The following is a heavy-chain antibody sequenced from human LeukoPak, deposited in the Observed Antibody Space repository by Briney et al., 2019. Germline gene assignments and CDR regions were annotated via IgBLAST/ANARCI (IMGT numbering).Heavy chain of an antibody. Sequence: GGSLRLSCAASGFTFSNVWMSWVRQAPGKGLEWVSGISGSGGSTHYADSVKGRFTISRDNSKNTLYLQMNSLRAEDTAVYYCAKDTYTHSGTYYLYYFDYWGQGTLVTVSS. J-gene: IGHJ4*02. V-gene: IGHV3-23*01. CDR2: ISGSGGST. CDR3: AKDTYTHSGTYYLYYFDY. CDR1: GFTFSNVW. D-gene: IGHD1-26*01.